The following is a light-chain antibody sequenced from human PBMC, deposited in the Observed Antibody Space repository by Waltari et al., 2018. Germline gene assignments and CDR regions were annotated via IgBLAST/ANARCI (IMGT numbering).Light chain of an antibody. CDR3: AAWDDSLNGPV. CDR1: SSNIGSNT. Sequence: QSVLTQPPSASGTPGQRVTISCSGSSSNIGSNTVNWYQQLPGTAPKLLIYSNNQRPSGVPDRCSGSNSGTSASLAISGLQSEDEADYYCAAWDDSLNGPVFGGGTKLTVL. J-gene: IGLJ3*02. V-gene: IGLV1-44*01. CDR2: SNN.